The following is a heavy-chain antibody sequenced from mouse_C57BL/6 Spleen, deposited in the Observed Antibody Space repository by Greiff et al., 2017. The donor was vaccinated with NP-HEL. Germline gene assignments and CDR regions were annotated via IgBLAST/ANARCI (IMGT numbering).Heavy chain of an antibody. CDR1: GYAFSSYW. V-gene: IGHV1-80*01. CDR3: ARRGYGSSHWYFDV. Sequence: QVQLQQSGAELVKPGASVKISCKASGYAFSSYWMNWVKQRPGKGLEWIGQIYPGDGDTNYNGKFKGKATLTADKSSSTAYMQLSSLNSEDSAVYYCARRGYGSSHWYFDVWGTGTTVTVSS. D-gene: IGHD1-1*01. J-gene: IGHJ1*03. CDR2: IYPGDGDT.